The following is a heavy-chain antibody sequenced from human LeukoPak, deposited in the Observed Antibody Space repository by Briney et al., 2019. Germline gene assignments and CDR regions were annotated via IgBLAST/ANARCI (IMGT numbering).Heavy chain of an antibody. CDR3: ASPERNAIFGVVNYGMDV. V-gene: IGHV1-69*13. D-gene: IGHD3-3*01. CDR1: GGTFSSYA. Sequence: ASVKVSCKAFGGTFSSYAISWVRQAPGQGLEWMGGIIPIFGTANYAQKFQGRVTITADESTSTAYMELSSLRSEDTAVYYCASPERNAIFGVVNYGMDVWGQGTTVTVSS. CDR2: IIPIFGTA. J-gene: IGHJ6*02.